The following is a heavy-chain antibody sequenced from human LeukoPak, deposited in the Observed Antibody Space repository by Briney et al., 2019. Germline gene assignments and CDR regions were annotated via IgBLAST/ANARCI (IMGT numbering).Heavy chain of an antibody. CDR3: ARAGAWQIDP. D-gene: IGHD3-10*01. J-gene: IGHJ5*02. CDR1: GGSISSGGYY. CDR2: IYHSGST. Sequence: PSETLSLTCTVSGGSISSGGYYWSWIRLPPGKGLEWIGYIYHSGSTYYNPSLKSRVTISLNRPKNQFSLSLTSVTAADTAVYYCARAGAWQIDPWGQGTLVTVSS. V-gene: IGHV4-30-2*01.